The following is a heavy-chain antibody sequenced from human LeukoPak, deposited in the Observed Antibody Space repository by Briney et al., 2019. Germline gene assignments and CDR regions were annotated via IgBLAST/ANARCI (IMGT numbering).Heavy chain of an antibody. Sequence: VASVKVSCKASGYTFTSYGISWVRQAPGQGLEWMGWINPNSGDTNYAQKFQGRVTMTRDTSISTAYMELSRLRSDDTAAYCCARVGMVRTTHAFFDYWGQGTLVTVSS. CDR1: GYTFTSYG. D-gene: IGHD2-8*01. CDR3: ARVGMVRTTHAFFDY. J-gene: IGHJ4*02. CDR2: INPNSGDT. V-gene: IGHV1-2*02.